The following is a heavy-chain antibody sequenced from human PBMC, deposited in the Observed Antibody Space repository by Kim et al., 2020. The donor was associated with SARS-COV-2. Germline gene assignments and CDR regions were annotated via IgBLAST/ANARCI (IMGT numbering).Heavy chain of an antibody. CDR2: ISYDGINK. J-gene: IGHJ4*02. CDR3: ARDRSSSWYGDLDS. D-gene: IGHD6-13*01. CDR1: GFTFNSYA. Sequence: GGSLRLSCAASGFTFNSYAMHWVRQAPGKGLEWVAVISYDGINKYDADSVKGRFTISRDNSKNTLYLQMNSLRPEDTAVYYCARDRSSSWYGDLDSWGQGTLVTVSS. V-gene: IGHV3-30-3*01.